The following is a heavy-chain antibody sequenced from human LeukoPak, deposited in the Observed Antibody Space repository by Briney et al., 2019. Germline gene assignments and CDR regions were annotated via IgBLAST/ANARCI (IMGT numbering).Heavy chain of an antibody. J-gene: IGHJ4*02. D-gene: IGHD3-16*01. V-gene: IGHV1-69*13. CDR3: ARDRGGSSEY. CDR2: IIPIFGTA. Sequence: ASVTVSCTASGGTFSSYAISWVRQAPGQGLEWMGGIIPIFGTANYAQKFQGRVTITADESTSTAYMELSSLRSEDTAAYYCARDRGGSSEYWGQGTLVTVSS. CDR1: GGTFSSYA.